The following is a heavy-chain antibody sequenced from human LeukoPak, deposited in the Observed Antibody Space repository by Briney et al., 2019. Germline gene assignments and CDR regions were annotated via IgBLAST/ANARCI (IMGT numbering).Heavy chain of an antibody. CDR1: GGSISSSSYY. V-gene: IGHV4-39*01. Sequence: TSETLSLTCTVSGGSISSSSYYWGWIRQPPGKGLEWIGSIYYSGSTYYNPSLKSRVTISVDTSKNQFSLKLSSVTAADTAVYYCARRGKIVGSATEFDPWGQGTLVTVSS. J-gene: IGHJ5*02. D-gene: IGHD1-26*01. CDR3: ARRGKIVGSATEFDP. CDR2: IYYSGST.